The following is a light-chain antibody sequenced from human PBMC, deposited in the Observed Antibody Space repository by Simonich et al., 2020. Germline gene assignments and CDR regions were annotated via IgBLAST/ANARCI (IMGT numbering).Light chain of an antibody. V-gene: IGKV4-1*01. Sequence: DIVMPQSPASLAVSLGERPTINCKSSQSVLYSSNNKNYLAWYQQKPGQPHKLLIYWASTRESGVPDRFSGSGSGTDFTLTISSLQAEDVAVYYCQQYYSTPWTFGQGTKVEIK. J-gene: IGKJ1*01. CDR3: QQYYSTPWT. CDR2: WAS. CDR1: QSVLYSSNNKNY.